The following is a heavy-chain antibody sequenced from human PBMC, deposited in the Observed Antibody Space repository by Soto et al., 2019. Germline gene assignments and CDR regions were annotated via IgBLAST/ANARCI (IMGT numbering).Heavy chain of an antibody. D-gene: IGHD4-17*01. Sequence: SETLSLTCAVYGGSFSGYYWSWIRQPPGKGLEWIGEINHSGSTNYNPPLKSRVTISVDTSKNQFSLKLSSVTAADTAVYYCARSGGEPVPFDIWGQGTMVTVSS. CDR1: GGSFSGYY. CDR2: INHSGST. J-gene: IGHJ3*02. CDR3: ARSGGEPVPFDI. V-gene: IGHV4-34*01.